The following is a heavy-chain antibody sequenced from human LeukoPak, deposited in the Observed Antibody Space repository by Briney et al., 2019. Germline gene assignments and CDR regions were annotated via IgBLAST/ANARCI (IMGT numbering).Heavy chain of an antibody. V-gene: IGHV1-2*04. CDR3: APGSASYYDFDY. Sequence: ASVKASCKASGYTFTGYYMHWVRQAPGQGLEWMGWINPNSGGTNYAQKFQGWVTMTRDTSISTAYMELSRLRSDDTAVYYCAPGSASYYDFDYWGQGTLVTVSS. D-gene: IGHD3-10*01. CDR1: GYTFTGYY. CDR2: INPNSGGT. J-gene: IGHJ4*02.